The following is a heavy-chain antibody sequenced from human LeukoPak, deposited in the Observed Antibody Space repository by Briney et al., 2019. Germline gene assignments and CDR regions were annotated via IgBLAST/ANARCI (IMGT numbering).Heavy chain of an antibody. V-gene: IGHV3-74*01. D-gene: IGHD3-3*01. CDR2: IDSDGSST. CDR1: GFTFSDYW. CDR3: ARGFTIFGVVNDAFDI. Sequence: PGGSRRLSCAASGFTFSDYWMHWVRQAPGKGLVWVSRIDSDGSSTSNADSVKGRFTISRDNAKNTVYLQMNSLRAEDTAVYYCARGFTIFGVVNDAFDIWGQGTKVTVSS. J-gene: IGHJ3*02.